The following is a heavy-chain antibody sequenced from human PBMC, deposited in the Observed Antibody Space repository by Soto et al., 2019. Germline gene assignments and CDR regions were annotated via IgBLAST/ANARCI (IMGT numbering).Heavy chain of an antibody. CDR2: IYWEDDT. V-gene: IGHV2-5*02. D-gene: IGHD1-26*01. CDR3: ARFPVGMQVLYYFDF. J-gene: IGHJ4*02. CDR1: GFSLKTRGVS. Sequence: QITLKESGPTLVKPTQTLTLTCTFSGFSLKTRGVSVAWIRQPPGKALEWLALIYWEDDTRYRSSLKHRITVTKDTSKNQVFLTLTNMDPVDTGTYYCARFPVGMQVLYYFDFWGQGSPVTVSS.